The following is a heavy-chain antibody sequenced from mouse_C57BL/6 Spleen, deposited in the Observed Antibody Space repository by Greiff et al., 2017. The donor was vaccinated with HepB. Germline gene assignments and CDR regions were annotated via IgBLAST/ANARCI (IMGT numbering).Heavy chain of an antibody. CDR3: ARGDSRYAMDY. J-gene: IGHJ4*01. Sequence: QVQLQQPGAELVMPWASVKLSCKASGYTFTSYWMHWVKQRPGQGLEWIGEIDPSDSYTNYNQKFKGKSTLTVDKTSSTAYMQLSSLTSEDSAVYYCARGDSRYAMDYWGQGTSVTVSS. V-gene: IGHV1-69*01. CDR2: IDPSDSYT. CDR1: GYTFTSYW. D-gene: IGHD6-1*01.